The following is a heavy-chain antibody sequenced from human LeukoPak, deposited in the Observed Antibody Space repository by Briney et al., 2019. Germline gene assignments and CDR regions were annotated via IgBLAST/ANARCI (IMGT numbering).Heavy chain of an antibody. CDR2: IRYDESYI. D-gene: IGHD6-6*01. J-gene: IGHJ3*02. CDR1: GFSFSTSG. V-gene: IGHV3-30*02. Sequence: GGSLRLSCAASGFSFSTSGMHWVRQAPGKGLEWVASIRYDESYILYADSVKGRFTISRDNSKNTLYVQMNSLRAEDTAVYYCARAPYGSSPFGAFDIWGQGTMVTVSS. CDR3: ARAPYGSSPFGAFDI.